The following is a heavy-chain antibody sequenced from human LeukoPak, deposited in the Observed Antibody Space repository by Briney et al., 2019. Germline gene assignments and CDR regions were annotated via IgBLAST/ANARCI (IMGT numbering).Heavy chain of an antibody. D-gene: IGHD3-10*01. CDR3: AKGGSYFRS. Sequence: SETLSLTCTVSGDSISSYYWSWIRQSAGKGLEWIGRIYASGGSDYNPSLKSRVTISLDTSKNKFSLKLSSVTAADTAVYYCAKGGSYFRSWGQGTLVTVSS. CDR1: GDSISSYY. J-gene: IGHJ4*02. V-gene: IGHV4-4*07. CDR2: IYASGGS.